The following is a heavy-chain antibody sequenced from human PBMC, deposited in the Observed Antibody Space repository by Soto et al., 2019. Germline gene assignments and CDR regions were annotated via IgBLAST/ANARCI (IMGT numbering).Heavy chain of an antibody. D-gene: IGHD2-15*01. V-gene: IGHV4-61*01. CDR2: IYYSGST. CDR1: DGSSSSGRSY. Sequence: VGDGSSSSGRSYRSWIRQPPGKGLEWIGYIYYSGSTNYNPSLKSRVTISVDTSKNQFSLKLSSVTAADTAVYYCARVTRAFSVVVVAATSDAVYGMDVWGQGTTVTVSS. J-gene: IGHJ6*02. CDR3: ARVTRAFSVVVVAATSDAVYGMDV.